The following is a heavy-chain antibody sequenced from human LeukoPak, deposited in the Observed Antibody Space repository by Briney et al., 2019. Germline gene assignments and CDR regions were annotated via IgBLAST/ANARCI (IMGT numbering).Heavy chain of an antibody. D-gene: IGHD3-10*01. V-gene: IGHV4-59*01. CDR2: IYYSGST. CDR3: ARDGSPLY. J-gene: IGHJ4*02. CDR1: GGSISSYY. Sequence: TSETLSLTCTVSGGSISSYYWSWIRQPPGKGLEWIGYIYYSGSTNYNPSLKSRVTISVDTSKNQFSLKLSSVTAADTAVYYCARDGSPLYWGQGTLVTVSS.